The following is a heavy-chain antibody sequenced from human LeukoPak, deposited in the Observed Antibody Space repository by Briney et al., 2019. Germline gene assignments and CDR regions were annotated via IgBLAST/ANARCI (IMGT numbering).Heavy chain of an antibody. V-gene: IGHV3-23*01. J-gene: IGHJ4*02. CDR3: AKDGEMGTAVFRASYYFDH. CDR1: GFSFSNYV. CDR2: ISGSGKRI. Sequence: PGGSLTLSCTASGFSFSNYVISWVRQAPGKGLEWVSGISGSGKRIDYAGSVRGRFTLSRDNSKNTLYLQMNSLRADDTAIYYCAKDGEMGTAVFRASYYFDHWGQGALVTVSS. D-gene: IGHD2-21*02.